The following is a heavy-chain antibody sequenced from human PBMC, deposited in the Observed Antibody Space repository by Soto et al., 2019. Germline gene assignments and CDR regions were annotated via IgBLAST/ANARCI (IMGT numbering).Heavy chain of an antibody. CDR3: ARVSARLTPNLDY. CDR1: GGSFSGYY. V-gene: IGHV4-34*01. D-gene: IGHD6-6*01. Sequence: SETLSLTCAVYGGSFSGYYWGWNRQPPGKGLDWIGEINHSGSTNYNPSLKSRVTISVDTSKNQFSLNLSSVTAADTAVYYCARVSARLTPNLDYWGQGTLVTVSS. J-gene: IGHJ4*02. CDR2: INHSGST.